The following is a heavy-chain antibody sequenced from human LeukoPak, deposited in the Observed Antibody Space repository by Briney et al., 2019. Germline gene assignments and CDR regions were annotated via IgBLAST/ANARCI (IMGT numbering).Heavy chain of an antibody. CDR3: AKAIDYDILTGYYNAGWAFDY. CDR1: GFTFSSYG. J-gene: IGHJ4*02. Sequence: GRSLRLSCAASGFTFSSYGMSWVRQAPGKGLEWVSAISGSGGSTYYADSVKGRFTISRDNSKNTLYLQMNSLRAEDTAVYYCAKAIDYDILTGYYNAGWAFDYWGQGTLVTVSS. CDR2: ISGSGGST. V-gene: IGHV3-23*01. D-gene: IGHD3-9*01.